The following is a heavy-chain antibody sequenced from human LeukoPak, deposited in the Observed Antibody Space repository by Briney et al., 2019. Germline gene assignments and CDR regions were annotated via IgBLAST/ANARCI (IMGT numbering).Heavy chain of an antibody. D-gene: IGHD6-19*01. J-gene: IGHJ4*02. V-gene: IGHV4-34*01. CDR2: INHSGST. CDR1: GGSFSGYY. Sequence: KPSETLSLTCAVYGGSFSGYYCSCIRQPPGKGLEWIGEINHSGSTNYNPSLKSRVTISVDTSKNQFSLKLSSVTAADTAVYYCARGLDVVAVAGLYYFDYWGQGTLVTVSS. CDR3: ARGLDVVAVAGLYYFDY.